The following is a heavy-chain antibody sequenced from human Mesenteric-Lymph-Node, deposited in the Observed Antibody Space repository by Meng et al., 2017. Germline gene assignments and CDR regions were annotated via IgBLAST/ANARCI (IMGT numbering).Heavy chain of an antibody. CDR1: GGSISSGDYY. Sequence: VPLQESGPGLVKPSQTLSLTCTVSGGSISSGDYYWSWIRQPPGKGLEWIGCIYYSGSTYYNPSLKGRVTISVDTSKNQFSLNLSSVTAADTAVYYCARGQRSYSGSYPEWFDPWGQGTLVTVSS. CDR2: IYYSGST. D-gene: IGHD1-26*01. J-gene: IGHJ5*02. V-gene: IGHV4-30-4*01. CDR3: ARGQRSYSGSYPEWFDP.